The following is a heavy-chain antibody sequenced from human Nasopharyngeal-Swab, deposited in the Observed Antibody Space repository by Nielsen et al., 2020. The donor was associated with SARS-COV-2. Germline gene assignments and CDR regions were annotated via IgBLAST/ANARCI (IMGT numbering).Heavy chain of an antibody. CDR2: ISAYNGNT. Sequence: ASVKVSCKASGYTFTSYVISWVRQAPGQGLEWMGWISAYNGNTNYAQKLQGRVTMTTDTSTSTAYMELRSLRSDDTAVYYCARTRIAGQEYYFDYWGQGTLVTVSS. CDR3: ARTRIAGQEYYFDY. D-gene: IGHD6-13*01. V-gene: IGHV1-18*01. J-gene: IGHJ4*02. CDR1: GYTFTSYV.